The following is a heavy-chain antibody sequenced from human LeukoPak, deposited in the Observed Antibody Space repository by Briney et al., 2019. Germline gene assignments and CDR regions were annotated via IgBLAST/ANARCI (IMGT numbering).Heavy chain of an antibody. D-gene: IGHD4-23*01. CDR3: ATSRHYGGNHPGGYYFDY. Sequence: ASVKVSCKASGYTFTSYGISWVRQAPGQGLEWMGWISAYNGNTNYAQKLQGRVTMTTDTSTSTAYMELRSLRSDDTAVYYCATSRHYGGNHPGGYYFDYWGQGTLVTVSS. J-gene: IGHJ4*02. V-gene: IGHV1-18*01. CDR1: GYTFTSYG. CDR2: ISAYNGNT.